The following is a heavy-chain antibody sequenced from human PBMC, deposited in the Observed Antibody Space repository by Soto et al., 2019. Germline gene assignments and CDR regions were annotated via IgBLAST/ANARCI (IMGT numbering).Heavy chain of an antibody. V-gene: IGHV4-39*02. CDR3: AREWGLSYYDYSNDGEGDY. Sequence: QLLESGPGLVKPSETLSLTCTVSGGSISSSSYYWGWIRQPPGKGLEWIGSIYYSGSTYYNPSLKIRVTISVDTSKNQFSLKLSSVTAADTAVYYCAREWGLSYYDYSNDGEGDYWGQVNLVTVS. J-gene: IGHJ4*02. CDR2: IYYSGST. CDR1: GGSISSSSYY. D-gene: IGHD4-4*01.